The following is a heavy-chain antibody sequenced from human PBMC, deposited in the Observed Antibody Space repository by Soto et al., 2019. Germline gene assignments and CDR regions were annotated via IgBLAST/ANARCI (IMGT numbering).Heavy chain of an antibody. CDR1: GFTFNEYY. V-gene: IGHV3-11*06. Sequence: KTGGSLRLSCAASGFTFNEYYMSWIRQAPGKGLEWISYSSNSGTFARYADSVKGRFSISRDNAKNSLYLQINSLRGDDTAIYYSARSGDNYNLLDYWGQGTPVTVS. CDR3: ARSGDNYNLLDY. CDR2: SSNSGTFA. J-gene: IGHJ4*02. D-gene: IGHD1-1*01.